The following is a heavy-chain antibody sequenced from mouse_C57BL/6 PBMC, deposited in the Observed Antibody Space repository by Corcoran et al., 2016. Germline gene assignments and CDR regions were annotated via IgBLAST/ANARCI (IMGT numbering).Heavy chain of an antibody. V-gene: IGHV1-76*01. D-gene: IGHD2-5*01. CDR3: AEGEGSNYPFAY. J-gene: IGHJ3*01. Sequence: QVQLKQSGAELVRPGASVKLSCKASGYTFTDYYINWVKQRPGQGLEWIARIYPGSGNTYYNEKFKGKATLTAEKSSSTAYMQLSSLTSEDSAVYFCAEGEGSNYPFAYWGQGTLVTVSA. CDR2: IYPGSGNT. CDR1: GYTFTDYY.